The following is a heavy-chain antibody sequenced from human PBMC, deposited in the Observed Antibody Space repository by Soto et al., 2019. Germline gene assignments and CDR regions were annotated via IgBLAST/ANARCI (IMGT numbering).Heavy chain of an antibody. CDR3: AKGSIVALYTT. D-gene: IGHD1-26*01. CDR2: ITGSGGNT. J-gene: IGHJ5*02. Sequence: GGSLRLSCAASGFTFSNSAMTWVRLAPGKGLEWVSSITGSGGNTYYADSVKGRFIISRDNSNNTLYLQMNSLRAEDTALYYCAKGSIVALYTTWGQGTLVTVSS. V-gene: IGHV3-23*01. CDR1: GFTFSNSA.